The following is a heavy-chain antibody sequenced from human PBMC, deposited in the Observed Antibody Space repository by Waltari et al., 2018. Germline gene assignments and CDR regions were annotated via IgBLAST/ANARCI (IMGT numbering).Heavy chain of an antibody. V-gene: IGHV3-30-3*01. Sequence: QVQLVESGGGVVQPGRSLRLSCAASGFTFSSYAMHWVRQAPGKGLEWVAVISYDGSNKYYADSVKGRFTISRDNSKNTLYLQMNSLRAEDTAVYYCAREFVWNGYYFDYWGQGTLVTVSS. D-gene: IGHD1-1*01. CDR1: GFTFSSYA. J-gene: IGHJ4*02. CDR3: AREFVWNGYYFDY. CDR2: ISYDGSNK.